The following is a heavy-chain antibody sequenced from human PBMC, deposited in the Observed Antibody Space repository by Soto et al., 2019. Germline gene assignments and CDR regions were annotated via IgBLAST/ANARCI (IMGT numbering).Heavy chain of an antibody. V-gene: IGHV3-7*01. CDR1: GFTFGTYW. CDR3: AMGSEAWFGEFWH. CDR2: IKEDGSEK. J-gene: IGHJ4*02. Sequence: PGGSLRLSCAASGFTFGTYWMSWVRQAPGKGLEWVANIKEDGSEKYYVDSVKGRFTISRDNAKNSLFLHMDSLRVEDTAVYFCAMGSEAWFGEFWHWGQGTLVTVSS. D-gene: IGHD3-10*01.